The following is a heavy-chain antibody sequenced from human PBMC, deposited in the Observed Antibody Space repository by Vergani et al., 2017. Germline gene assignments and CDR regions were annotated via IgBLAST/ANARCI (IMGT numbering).Heavy chain of an antibody. CDR3: AGPQGTSAYYYGGFDY. CDR1: GFIFSDHT. Sequence: EVQLEESGGGLVKPGGSLRLSCAASGFIFSDHTLNWVRQSPGKGLEWVSSITGDSGYIRYADSLKGRFTISRDNAKSSLFLQVNSLKAEDTAVYYCAGPQGTSAYYYGGFDYWGQGILVTVSS. V-gene: IGHV3-21*03. D-gene: IGHD3-22*01. CDR2: ITGDSGYI. J-gene: IGHJ4*02.